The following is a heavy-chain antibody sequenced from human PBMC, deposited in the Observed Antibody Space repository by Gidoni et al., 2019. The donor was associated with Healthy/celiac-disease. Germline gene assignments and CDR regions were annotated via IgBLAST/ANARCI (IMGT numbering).Heavy chain of an antibody. Sequence: QVQLVESGGGVVQPGRSLRLSCAASGFTFSSYGMPWVRQAPGKGLEWVAVISYDGSNKYYADSVKGRFTISRDNSKNTLYLQMNSLRAEDTAVYYCASGIAAAGPNFDYWGQGTLVTVSS. CDR2: ISYDGSNK. J-gene: IGHJ4*02. CDR1: GFTFSSYG. CDR3: ASGIAAAGPNFDY. V-gene: IGHV3-30*03. D-gene: IGHD6-13*01.